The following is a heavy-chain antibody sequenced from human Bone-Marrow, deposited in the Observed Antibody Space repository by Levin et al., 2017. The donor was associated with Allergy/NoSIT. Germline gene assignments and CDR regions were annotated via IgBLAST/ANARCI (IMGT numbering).Heavy chain of an antibody. D-gene: IGHD3/OR15-3a*01. V-gene: IGHV4-59*08. Sequence: RSSETLSLTCAVSGGSISSYYWSWIRQPPGKGLEWIGYVYYSGSTNYNPSLKSRVTISVDTSKNKFSLKLSSVTDADTPVYFCARGGREFWTGYYITGYNYYGMDAWGQGTTVTVSS. CDR1: GGSISSYY. CDR2: VYYSGST. J-gene: IGHJ6*02. CDR3: ARGGREFWTGYYITGYNYYGMDA.